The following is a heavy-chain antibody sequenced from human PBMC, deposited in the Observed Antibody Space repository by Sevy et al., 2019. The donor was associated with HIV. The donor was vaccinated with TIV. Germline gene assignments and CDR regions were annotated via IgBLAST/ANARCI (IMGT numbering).Heavy chain of an antibody. V-gene: IGHV3-49*03. Sequence: GGSLRLSCTASGFTFGDYAMSWFRQAPGKGLEWVGFIRSKAYGGTTEYAASVKGRFTISRENSKGMAYLQMNSLKTEDTAVYYCTRGGRQTDVWGQGTTVTVSS. CDR1: GFTFGDYA. CDR2: IRSKAYGGTT. J-gene: IGHJ6*02. CDR3: TRGGRQTDV.